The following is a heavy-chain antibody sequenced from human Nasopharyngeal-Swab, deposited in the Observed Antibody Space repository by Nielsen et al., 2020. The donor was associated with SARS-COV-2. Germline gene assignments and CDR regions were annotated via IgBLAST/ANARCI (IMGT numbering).Heavy chain of an antibody. V-gene: IGHV4-34*01. J-gene: IGHJ4*02. CDR1: GGSFSGYY. D-gene: IGHD2-21*02. Sequence: GSLRLSCAVYGGSFSGYYWSWIRQPPGKGLEWIGEINHSGSTNYNPSLKSRGTISVDTSKNQFSLKLSSVTAADTALYYCARGPVVAYCGGDCYSEVILPGFDYWGQGTLVTVSS. CDR2: INHSGST. CDR3: ARGPVVAYCGGDCYSEVILPGFDY.